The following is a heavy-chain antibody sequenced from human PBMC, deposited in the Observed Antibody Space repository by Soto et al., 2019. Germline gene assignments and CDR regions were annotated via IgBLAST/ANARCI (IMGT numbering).Heavy chain of an antibody. Sequence: PVGSLRLSCAASGFTFSIYAMHCVRQAPGKGLEWVAVISYDGSNKYYADSVKGRFTISRDNSKNTLYLQMNSLRAEDTAVYYCARAYEGDYFDYWGQGT. J-gene: IGHJ4*02. D-gene: IGHD3-16*01. V-gene: IGHV3-30-3*01. CDR2: ISYDGSNK. CDR1: GFTFSIYA. CDR3: ARAYEGDYFDY.